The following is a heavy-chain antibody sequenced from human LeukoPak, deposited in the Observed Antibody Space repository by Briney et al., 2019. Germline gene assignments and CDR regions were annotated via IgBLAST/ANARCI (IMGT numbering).Heavy chain of an antibody. D-gene: IGHD1-26*01. V-gene: IGHV3-23*01. Sequence: QPGGSLRLSCAASGFTFSAYAMSWVRQAPGEGLEWVSSISDSAGSTYYAASVTGRFTIPRDSSRTTLYLQVNSLRAEDTAVYYCAKQSAGVTTGYFDYWGQGTLVTVSS. CDR1: GFTFSAYA. CDR3: AKQSAGVTTGYFDY. CDR2: ISDSAGST. J-gene: IGHJ4*02.